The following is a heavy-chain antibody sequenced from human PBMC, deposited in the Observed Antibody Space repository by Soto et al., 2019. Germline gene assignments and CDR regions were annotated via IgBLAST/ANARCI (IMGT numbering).Heavy chain of an antibody. D-gene: IGHD1-7*01. V-gene: IGHV3-73*01. CDR3: TREGTGTWRFAP. CDR2: IRSKANAYAT. CDR1: GFIFSGSV. J-gene: IGHJ5*02. Sequence: EEQLVESGGGLVQPGGSLKLSCAASGFIFSGSVMHWVRQASGKGLEWVGRIRSKANAYATAYAASVKGRFTISRDDSGNTAYPQINSLKIEDPAVYYCTREGTGTWRFAPWGQGTLIT.